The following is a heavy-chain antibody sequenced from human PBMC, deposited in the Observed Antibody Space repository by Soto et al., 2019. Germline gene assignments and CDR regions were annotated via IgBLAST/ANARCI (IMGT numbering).Heavy chain of an antibody. CDR2: VNPSGGHT. V-gene: IGHV1-46*01. J-gene: IGHJ4*02. Sequence: QVQLMQSGAEVKKPGASVKVSCKASGDTFTDYYIHWVRQAPGQGLEWMGTVNPSGGHTTYAQHFLGRGTMTRDTSTSTIYMELPSLTSDDAAVYYCARGGHVVVVTAALDYWGQGTLVTVSS. CDR1: GDTFTDYY. D-gene: IGHD2-21*02. CDR3: ARGGHVVVVTAALDY.